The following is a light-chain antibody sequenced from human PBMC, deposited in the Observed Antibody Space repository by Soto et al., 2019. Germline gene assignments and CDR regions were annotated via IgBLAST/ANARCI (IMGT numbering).Light chain of an antibody. Sequence: EIVLTQSPGTLSLSPGERATLSCRASQSVSSSYLAWYQQRPGQAPRLLIYGASSRATGIPDRFRGSGSGTDFTLTMSRLEPEDFAVYYCQQYGSSPRALTFGGGTKVEIK. CDR2: GAS. J-gene: IGKJ4*01. CDR1: QSVSSSY. V-gene: IGKV3-20*01. CDR3: QQYGSSPRALT.